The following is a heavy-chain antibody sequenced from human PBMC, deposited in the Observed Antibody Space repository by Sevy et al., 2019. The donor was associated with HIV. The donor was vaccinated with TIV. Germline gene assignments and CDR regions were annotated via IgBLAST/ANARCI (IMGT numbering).Heavy chain of an antibody. V-gene: IGHV4-39*01. Sequence: SETLSLTCTVSGGSISSSSYYWGWIRQPPGKGLEWIGSIYYSGSTYYNPSLKSRVTISVDTSKNQFSLKLSSVTAADTAVYYCARHVPVEMATLWGAFDIWGQRTMVTVSS. D-gene: IGHD2-21*01. CDR1: GGSISSSSYY. J-gene: IGHJ3*02. CDR2: IYYSGST. CDR3: ARHVPVEMATLWGAFDI.